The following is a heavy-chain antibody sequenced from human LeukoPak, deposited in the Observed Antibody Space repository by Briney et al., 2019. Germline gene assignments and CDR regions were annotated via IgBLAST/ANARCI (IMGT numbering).Heavy chain of an antibody. V-gene: IGHV4-59*11. CDR3: ARDPTTVVTLPYYFDF. CDR2: IYYNGNT. J-gene: IGHJ4*02. CDR1: GGSINGHY. D-gene: IGHD4-23*01. Sequence: SSETLSLTCTVSGGSINGHYWSWIRQSPGKGLEWIGYIYYNGNTNYNPSLKSRITISVDTSKNQFSLNLPSVTAADTAVYYCARDPTTVVTLPYYFDFWGQGTLVTVSA.